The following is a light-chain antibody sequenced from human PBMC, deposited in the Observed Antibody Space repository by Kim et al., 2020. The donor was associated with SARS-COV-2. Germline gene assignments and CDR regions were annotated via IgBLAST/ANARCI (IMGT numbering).Light chain of an antibody. V-gene: IGLV2-14*03. CDR2: DVS. CDR1: SSDVGTYNY. CDR3: ISYTTSSTWV. J-gene: IGLJ3*02. Sequence: GQSINISCTGTSSDVGTYNYVSSYQQHPGKAPKLMIYDVSNRPSGISNRFSGSKSGNTASLTISGLQAEDEADYYCISYTTSSTWVFGGGTQLTVL.